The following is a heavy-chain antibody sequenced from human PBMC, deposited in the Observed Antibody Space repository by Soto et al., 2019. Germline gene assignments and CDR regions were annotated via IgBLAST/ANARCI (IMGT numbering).Heavy chain of an antibody. Sequence: ASVKVSCKASGGTFSSYAISWVRQAPGQGLEWMGGIIPILGTANYAQKFQGRVTITADESTSTAYMELSSLRSEDTAVYYCARAGYSYGRPPDNWFDPWGQGTLVTVSS. J-gene: IGHJ5*02. CDR1: GGTFSSYA. CDR3: ARAGYSYGRPPDNWFDP. V-gene: IGHV1-69*13. CDR2: IIPILGTA. D-gene: IGHD5-18*01.